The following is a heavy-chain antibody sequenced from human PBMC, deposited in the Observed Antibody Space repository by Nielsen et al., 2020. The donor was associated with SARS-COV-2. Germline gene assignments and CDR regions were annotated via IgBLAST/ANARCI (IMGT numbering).Heavy chain of an antibody. J-gene: IGHJ3*02. CDR2: IIPIFGTA. CDR1: GGTFSSYA. D-gene: IGHD1-26*01. Sequence: SVKVSCKASGGTFSSYAISWVRQAPGQGLERMGGIIPIFGTANYAQKFQGRVTITADESTSTAYMELSSLRSEDTAVYYCAREDNSGSYYEAFDIWGQGTMVTVSS. CDR3: AREDNSGSYYEAFDI. V-gene: IGHV1-69*13.